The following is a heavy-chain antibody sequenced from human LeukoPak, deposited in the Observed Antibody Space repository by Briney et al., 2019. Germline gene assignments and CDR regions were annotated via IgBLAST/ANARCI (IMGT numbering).Heavy chain of an antibody. CDR3: ASNNMVRGVIAWFDP. V-gene: IGHV1-46*01. Sequence: ASVKVSCKASGYTFTTYYIHWVRQAPGQGLEWMGVINPSGGTTSYAQKFQGRVTMTRDTSTSTVYMELSSLRSEDTAVYYCASNNMVRGVIAWFDPWGQGTLVTVSS. J-gene: IGHJ5*01. CDR2: INPSGGTT. D-gene: IGHD3-10*01. CDR1: GYTFTTYY.